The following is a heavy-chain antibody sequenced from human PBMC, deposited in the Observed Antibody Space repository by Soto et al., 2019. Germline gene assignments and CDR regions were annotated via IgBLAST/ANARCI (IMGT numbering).Heavy chain of an antibody. Sequence: ASVKVSCKASCYSFSWYGISLLRQAPGQGLEFMVWISAYNGNTNYAQKLQGRVTMTTDTSTRTAHMELRSLRSDDTAVYYCARGARYCSSSSCPLEYYYYGMDVWGQGTTVTVSS. J-gene: IGHJ6*02. V-gene: IGHV1-18*01. CDR2: ISAYNGNT. CDR3: ARGARYCSSSSCPLEYYYYGMDV. CDR1: CYSFSWYG. D-gene: IGHD2-2*01.